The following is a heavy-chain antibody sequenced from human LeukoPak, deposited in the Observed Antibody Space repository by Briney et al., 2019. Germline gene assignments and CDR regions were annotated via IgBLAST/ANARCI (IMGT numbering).Heavy chain of an antibody. V-gene: IGHV1-69*06. CDR1: GGTFSSYA. D-gene: IGHD3-22*01. J-gene: IGHJ5*02. CDR2: IIPIFGTA. Sequence: GASVKVSCKASGGTFSSYAISWVRQAPGQGLEWMGGIIPIFGTANYAQKFQGRVTITADKSTSTAYMELSSLRSEDTAVYYCARDLQDYYDSSGYFGWFDPWGQGTLVTVSS. CDR3: ARDLQDYYDSSGYFGWFDP.